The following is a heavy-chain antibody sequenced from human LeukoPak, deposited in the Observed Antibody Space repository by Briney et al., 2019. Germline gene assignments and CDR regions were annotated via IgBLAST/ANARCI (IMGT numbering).Heavy chain of an antibody. J-gene: IGHJ6*03. CDR1: GFTFSTYS. V-gene: IGHV3-21*01. D-gene: IGHD3-3*01. CDR3: AGEYDFYRKREEHYMDV. CDR2: ISSSSSYI. Sequence: GGSLRLSCAASGFTFSTYSMNWVRQAPGKGLEWVSSISSSSSYIYYADSVKGRFTISRDNAKNSLYLQMNSLRAEDTAVYYCAGEYDFYRKREEHYMDVWGKGTTVTVSS.